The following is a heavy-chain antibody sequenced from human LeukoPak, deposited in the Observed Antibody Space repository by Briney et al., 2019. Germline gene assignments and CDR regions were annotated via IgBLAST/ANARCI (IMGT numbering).Heavy chain of an antibody. J-gene: IGHJ4*02. V-gene: IGHV3-48*04. D-gene: IGHD6-19*01. CDR3: ARDMGTGSGWSLGGYFDY. CDR1: GFTFSNYW. CDR2: ISSSGSTI. Sequence: PGGSLRLSCAASGFTFSNYWMNWVRQAPGKGLEWVSYISSSGSTIYYADSVKGRFTISRDNAKNSLYLQMNSLRAEDTAVYYCARDMGTGSGWSLGGYFDYWGQGTLVTVSS.